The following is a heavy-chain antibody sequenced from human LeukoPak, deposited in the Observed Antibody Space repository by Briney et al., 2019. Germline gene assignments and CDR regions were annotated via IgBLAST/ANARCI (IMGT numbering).Heavy chain of an antibody. D-gene: IGHD6-19*01. CDR1: GGSISSYY. V-gene: IGHV4-59*12. Sequence: PSETLSLTCTVSGGSISSYYWSWIRQPPGKGLEWIGYIYYSGSANYHPSLKSRVTISVDKSKKQFSLKLSSVTAADTAVYYGATGVSGWSSAYYYYYMDVWGKGTTVTISS. CDR2: IYYSGSA. CDR3: ATGVSGWSSAYYYYYMDV. J-gene: IGHJ6*03.